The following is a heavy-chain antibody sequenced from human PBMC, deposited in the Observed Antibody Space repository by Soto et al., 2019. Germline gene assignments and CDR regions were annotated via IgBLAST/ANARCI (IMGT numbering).Heavy chain of an antibody. Sequence: EVQLVESGGGLVQPGGSLRLSCAASGFTFSSYEMNWVRQAPGKGLEWVSYISSSGSTIYYADSVKGRFTISRDNAKNPLYLQMNSLRAEDTAVYYCARPYVYSSSWYPRAAFDIGGQGTMVTVSS. CDR2: ISSSGSTI. J-gene: IGHJ3*02. CDR3: ARPYVYSSSWYPRAAFDI. CDR1: GFTFSSYE. D-gene: IGHD6-13*01. V-gene: IGHV3-48*03.